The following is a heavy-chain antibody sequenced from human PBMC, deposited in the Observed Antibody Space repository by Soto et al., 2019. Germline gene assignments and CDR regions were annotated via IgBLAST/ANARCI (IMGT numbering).Heavy chain of an antibody. CDR1: GFTFSSYG. D-gene: IGHD6-13*01. J-gene: IGHJ3*02. Sequence: PXXSLRLSFAASGFTFSSYGIHWVPQAPGKGLEWVAVISHDGSKTNYADSVKGRFTISRENSKNTLYLQMDSLRPQDTALYYCAKGVEQQLVRMAFDMWGQGTMVTVSS. CDR2: ISHDGSKT. CDR3: AKGVEQQLVRMAFDM. V-gene: IGHV3-30*18.